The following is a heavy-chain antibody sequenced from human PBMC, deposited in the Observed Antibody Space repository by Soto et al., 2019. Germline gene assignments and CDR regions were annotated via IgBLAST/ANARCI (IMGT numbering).Heavy chain of an antibody. CDR2: IYWDDDK. Sequence: QITLKDSGPTLVKPTQTLTLTCTFSGSSLSTSGVSVGWIRQPPGKALEWLALIYWDDDKRYSPSLKSRLTISKDTSKNQVVLTMTNMDPVDTATYYCANNYGDLIFDYWGQGTLVTLSS. CDR1: GSSLSTSGVS. V-gene: IGHV2-5*02. D-gene: IGHD4-17*01. CDR3: ANNYGDLIFDY. J-gene: IGHJ4*02.